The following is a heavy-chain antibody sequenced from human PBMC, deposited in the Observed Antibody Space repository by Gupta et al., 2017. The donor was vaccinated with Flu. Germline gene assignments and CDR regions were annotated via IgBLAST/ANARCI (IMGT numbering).Heavy chain of an antibody. D-gene: IGHD5-18*01. Sequence: NWVRQAPGQGPEWMGWISAYNGNTNYAQKFQGRVTMTTDTSTSTAYMELRNLRSDDTAVYYCARTWWGVDKDMVHNWLDPWGQGTLVIVSS. J-gene: IGHJ5*02. CDR3: ARTWWGVDKDMVHNWLDP. CDR2: ISAYNGNT. V-gene: IGHV1-18*01.